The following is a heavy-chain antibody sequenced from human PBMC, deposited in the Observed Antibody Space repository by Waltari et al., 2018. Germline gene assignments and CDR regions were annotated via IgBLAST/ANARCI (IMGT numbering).Heavy chain of an antibody. CDR3: ARMVGGFLEWFGQELYYYYGMDV. CDR2: MNPNSGNT. CDR1: GYTFTSYD. V-gene: IGHV1-8*01. J-gene: IGHJ6*02. D-gene: IGHD3-3*01. Sequence: QVQLVQSGAEVKKPGASVKVSCKASGYTFTSYDINWVRQATGQGLEWMGWMNPNSGNTGYAQKFQGRVTMTRNTSISTAYMGLSSLRSEDTAVYYCARMVGGFLEWFGQELYYYYGMDVWGQGTTVTVSS.